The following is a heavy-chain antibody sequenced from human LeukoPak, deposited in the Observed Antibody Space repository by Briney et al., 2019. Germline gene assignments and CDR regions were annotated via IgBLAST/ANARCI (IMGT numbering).Heavy chain of an antibody. CDR3: ARRGWYSSSIGI. J-gene: IGHJ3*02. D-gene: IGHD6-6*01. CDR1: GGSFSGYY. V-gene: IGHV4-34*01. CDR2: ISHSGST. Sequence: SETLSLICAVYGGSFSGYYWSWIRQPPGKGLEWIGEISHSGSTNYNPSLKSRVTISVDTSKNQFSLKLSSVTAADTAVYYCARRGWYSSSIGIWGQGTMVTVSS.